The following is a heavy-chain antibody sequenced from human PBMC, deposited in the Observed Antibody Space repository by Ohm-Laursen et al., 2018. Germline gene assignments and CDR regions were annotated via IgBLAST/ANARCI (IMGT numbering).Heavy chain of an antibody. D-gene: IGHD3-10*01. J-gene: IGHJ2*01. CDR3: AKDRGSDWYFDV. V-gene: IGHV3-30*18. CDR1: GFTFSDYG. Sequence: SLRLSCAASGFTFSDYGGHWVRPAPGKGLGWGGVISYDGRQTYYADSVKGRFTISRDNPKSTLYLQMNSLRTEDTAVYYCAKDRGSDWYFDVWGRGTLVTVSS. CDR2: ISYDGRQT.